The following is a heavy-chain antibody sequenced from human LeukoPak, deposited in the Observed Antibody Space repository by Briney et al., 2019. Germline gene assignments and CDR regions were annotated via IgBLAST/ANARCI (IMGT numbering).Heavy chain of an antibody. V-gene: IGHV3-21*01. CDR3: ARGPRTFLGAVVAATFVFDY. J-gene: IGHJ4*02. Sequence: PGGSLRLSRAASGFTFSSYSMNWVRQAPGKGLEWVSSISSSSSYIYYADSVKGRFTISRDNAKNSLYLQMNSLRAEDTAVYYCARGPRTFLGAVVAATFVFDYWGQGTLVTVSS. CDR1: GFTFSSYS. CDR2: ISSSSSYI. D-gene: IGHD2-15*01.